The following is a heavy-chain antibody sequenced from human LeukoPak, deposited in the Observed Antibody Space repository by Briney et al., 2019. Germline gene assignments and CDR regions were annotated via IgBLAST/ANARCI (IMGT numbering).Heavy chain of an antibody. CDR1: GFTFRSFG. J-gene: IGHJ4*02. CDR3: ARDRAYYYDSSGYWGPSFDY. V-gene: IGHV3-33*01. Sequence: GRSLRLSCAASGFTFRSFGMHWVRQAPGKGLEWVAVIWYDGSNKYYADSVKGRFTISRDNSKNTLYLQMNSLRAEDTAVYYCARDRAYYYDSSGYWGPSFDYWGQGTLVTVSS. CDR2: IWYDGSNK. D-gene: IGHD3-22*01.